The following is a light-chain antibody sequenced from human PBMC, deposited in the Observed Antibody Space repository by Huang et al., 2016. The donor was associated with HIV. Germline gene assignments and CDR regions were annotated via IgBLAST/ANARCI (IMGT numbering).Light chain of an antibody. CDR1: QTVSEH. CDR2: GAS. J-gene: IGKJ1*01. V-gene: IGKV3-15*01. CDR3: HQYYALPRT. Sequence: EILLTQSPATLSVSPGARVTLSRRASQTVSEHLAWFQQRPGQAPKLRIYGASNRATGIPPRFSGRGSGTEFGLTITNLQSEDFAVYFCHQYYALPRTFGQGTKVEI.